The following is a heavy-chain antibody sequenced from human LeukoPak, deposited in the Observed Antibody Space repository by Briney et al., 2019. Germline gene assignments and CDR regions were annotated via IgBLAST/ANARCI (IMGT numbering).Heavy chain of an antibody. CDR1: GGTFSSYA. V-gene: IGHV1-69*05. J-gene: IGHJ4*02. CDR3: ARAPPQDYDILTGYYKGPYYFDY. Sequence: SVKVSCKASGGTFSSYAISWVRQSPGQGLEWMGGIIPIFGTANYAQKFQGRVTITTDESTSTAYMELSSLRSEDTAVYYCARAPPQDYDILTGYYKGPYYFDYWGQGTLVTVSS. CDR2: IIPIFGTA. D-gene: IGHD3-9*01.